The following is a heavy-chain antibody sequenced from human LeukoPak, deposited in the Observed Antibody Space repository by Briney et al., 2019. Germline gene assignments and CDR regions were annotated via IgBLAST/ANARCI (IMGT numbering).Heavy chain of an antibody. V-gene: IGHV1-69*04. J-gene: IGHJ4*02. CDR3: ARGGDYGGRFDY. Sequence: APVKVSCKASGGTFSSYAISWVRQAPGQGLEWMGRIIPILGLANYAQKFQGRVTITADKSTSTAYMELSSLRSEDTAVYYCARGGDYGGRFDYWGQGTLVTVSS. CDR1: GGTFSSYA. CDR2: IIPILGLA. D-gene: IGHD4-23*01.